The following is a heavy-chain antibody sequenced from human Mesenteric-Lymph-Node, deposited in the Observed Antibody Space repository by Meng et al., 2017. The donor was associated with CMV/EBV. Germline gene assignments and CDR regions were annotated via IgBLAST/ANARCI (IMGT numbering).Heavy chain of an antibody. D-gene: IGHD3-10*01. V-gene: IGHV1-46*01. CDR3: ARGGGTGILDY. CDR1: GYPFTSYY. CDR2: INPSGGST. Sequence: SCTASGYPFTSYYMPWVRQAPGQGLEWMGTINPSGGSTSYAQKFQGRVTMTRDTSTSTVYMELSSLRSEDTAVYYCARGGGTGILDYWGQGTLVTVSS. J-gene: IGHJ4*02.